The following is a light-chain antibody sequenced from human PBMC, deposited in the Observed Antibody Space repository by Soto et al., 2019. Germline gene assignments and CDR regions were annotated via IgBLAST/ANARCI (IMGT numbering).Light chain of an antibody. V-gene: IGLV3-21*02. Sequence: SYELTQPPSVSEAPGQTATITRGGSNIGRKSVHWYQQQPGQAPVLVVYADSDRPSGIPERFSGSKSGNTATLTITGVEAGDEADYYCQVWDNTYHVVFGGGTKLTVL. J-gene: IGLJ2*01. CDR3: QVWDNTYHVV. CDR1: NIGRKS. CDR2: ADS.